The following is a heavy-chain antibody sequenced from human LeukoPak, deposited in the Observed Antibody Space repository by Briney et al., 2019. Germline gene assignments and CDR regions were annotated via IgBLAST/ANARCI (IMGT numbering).Heavy chain of an antibody. J-gene: IGHJ4*02. CDR3: ARAGWIITSGIDY. D-gene: IGHD3-10*01. Sequence: SETLSLTCGVSGFSISRSYYWAWIRQPPGKGLEWIGTIYHIGSTYYSPSLGSRVTMSVDTSKNEFSLNLKSVTAADTAVYYCARAGWIITSGIDYWGQGALVTVSS. CDR1: GFSISRSYY. CDR2: IYHIGST. V-gene: IGHV4-38-2*01.